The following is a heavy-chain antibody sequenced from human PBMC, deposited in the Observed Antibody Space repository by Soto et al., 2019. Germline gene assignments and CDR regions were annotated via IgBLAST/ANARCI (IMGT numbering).Heavy chain of an antibody. CDR1: GFTFSSYG. CDR3: ARDGVLRFLEWSPSYSYYYMDV. V-gene: IGHV3-33*01. J-gene: IGHJ6*03. Sequence: QAQLVESGGGVVQPGRSLRLSCAASGFTFSSYGMHWVRQAPGKGLEWVAVIWYDGSNKYYADSVKGRFTISRDSSRNTLYLQMNSLGAEDTAVYYCARDGVLRFLEWSPSYSYYYMDVWGKGTTVTVSS. CDR2: IWYDGSNK. D-gene: IGHD3-3*01.